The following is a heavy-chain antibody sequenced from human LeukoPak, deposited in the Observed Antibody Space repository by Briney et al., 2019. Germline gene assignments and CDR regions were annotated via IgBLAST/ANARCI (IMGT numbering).Heavy chain of an antibody. CDR2: IYSGGST. V-gene: IGHV3-66*04. Sequence: GGSLRLSCTASGFTVSSSYMSWVRQAPGKGLEWVSVIYSGGSTYYADSVKGRVTVSRDNSKDTLYLQVNSLRAEDTAVYYCARQISGWVFDYWGQGVLVTVSS. J-gene: IGHJ4*02. CDR1: GFTVSSSY. CDR3: ARQISGWVFDY. D-gene: IGHD6-19*01.